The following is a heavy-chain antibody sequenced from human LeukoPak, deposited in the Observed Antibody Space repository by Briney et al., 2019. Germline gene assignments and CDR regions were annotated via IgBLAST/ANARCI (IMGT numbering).Heavy chain of an antibody. CDR2: ISAYNGNT. Sequence: GASVKVSCKASGGTFSSYAISWVRQAPGQGLEWMGWISAYNGNTNYAQKLQGRVTMTTDTSTSTAYMELRSLRSDDTAVYYCARDHSPYYDFWSGPTYYYMDVWGKGTTVTVSS. V-gene: IGHV1-18*01. CDR1: GGTFSSYA. CDR3: ARDHSPYYDFWSGPTYYYMDV. D-gene: IGHD3-3*01. J-gene: IGHJ6*03.